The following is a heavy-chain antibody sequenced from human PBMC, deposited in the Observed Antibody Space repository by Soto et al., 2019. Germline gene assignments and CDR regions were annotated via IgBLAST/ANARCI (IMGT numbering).Heavy chain of an antibody. V-gene: IGHV5-10-1*01. CDR2: IDPSDSYT. Sequence: GESLKSSGKGSVYSFTSYWISWVRQMPGKGLEWMVRIDPSDSYTNYSPSFQGHVTISSDKSISTAYLQWSSLKASDTAMYYCARHEGNYFPHPFQHWGQGTLVTVSS. D-gene: IGHD3-10*01. J-gene: IGHJ1*01. CDR3: ARHEGNYFPHPFQH. CDR1: VYSFTSYW.